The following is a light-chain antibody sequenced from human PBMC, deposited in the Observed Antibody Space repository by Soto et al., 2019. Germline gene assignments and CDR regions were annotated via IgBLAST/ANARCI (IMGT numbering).Light chain of an antibody. V-gene: IGLV2-8*01. J-gene: IGLJ2*01. CDR2: EVT. CDR1: SSDVGCYNY. CDR3: SSFAGGGNPIL. Sequence: QSALTQPPSAPGSLGQSVTISCTGTSSDVGCYNYVSWHQQHPGKAPKVQIYEVTKRPPGVPDRFSGSKSGNTASLTVSGLHAEDESDYYCSSFAGGGNPILLGGGTKLTVL.